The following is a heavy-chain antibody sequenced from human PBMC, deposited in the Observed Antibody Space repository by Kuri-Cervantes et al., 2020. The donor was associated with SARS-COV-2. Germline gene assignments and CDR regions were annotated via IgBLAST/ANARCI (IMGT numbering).Heavy chain of an antibody. V-gene: IGHV3-64D*06. CDR2: ISSNGGST. CDR1: GFTFSSYA. D-gene: IGHD6-13*01. Sequence: GESLKISCSASGFTFSSYAMHWVRQAPGKGLEYVSAISSNGGSTYYADSVKGRFTISRDDSKNTLYLQMSSLRAEDTAVYYCVKSSCGGSSSWPDYWGQGTLVTVSS. J-gene: IGHJ4*02. CDR3: VKSSCGGSSSWPDY.